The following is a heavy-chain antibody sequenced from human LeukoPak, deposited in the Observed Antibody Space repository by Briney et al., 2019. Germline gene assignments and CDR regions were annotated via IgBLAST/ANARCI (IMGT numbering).Heavy chain of an antibody. CDR1: GYTFTSYG. Sequence: ASVKVSCKASGYTFTSYGISWVRQAPGQGLEWMGWISAYNGNTNYAQKLQGRVTMTTDTSTSTAYMELRSLRSDDTAVYYCARTGSHYYGSGSLNWFDPWGQGTLVTVSS. D-gene: IGHD3-10*01. J-gene: IGHJ5*02. CDR3: ARTGSHYYGSGSLNWFDP. CDR2: ISAYNGNT. V-gene: IGHV1-18*01.